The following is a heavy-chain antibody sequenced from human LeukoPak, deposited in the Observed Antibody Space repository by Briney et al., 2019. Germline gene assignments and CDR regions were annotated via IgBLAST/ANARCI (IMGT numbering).Heavy chain of an antibody. V-gene: IGHV3-21*01. J-gene: IGHJ6*02. Sequence: TGGSLRLSCAASGFTFSSYSMNWVRQAPGKGLEWVSSISSSSSYIYYADSVKGRFTISRDNAKNSLYLQMNSLRAEDTAVYYCARSLTGYPIYGMDVWGQGTTVTVSS. CDR2: ISSSSSYI. CDR1: GFTFSSYS. D-gene: IGHD3-9*01. CDR3: ARSLTGYPIYGMDV.